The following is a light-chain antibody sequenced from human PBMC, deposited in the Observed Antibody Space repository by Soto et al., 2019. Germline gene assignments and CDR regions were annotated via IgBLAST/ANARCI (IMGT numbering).Light chain of an antibody. CDR2: DAS. CDR1: QSVSSY. V-gene: IGKV3-11*01. CDR3: QQYSNSRT. J-gene: IGKJ1*01. Sequence: EMVWAQSPATLSLSPGQRATRSCRASQSVSSYLAWYQQKPGQAPRLLIYDASNRAAGIPARFSGSGSGTDFTLTISSLEPEDFAVYYCQQYSNSRTFGQGTKVDIK.